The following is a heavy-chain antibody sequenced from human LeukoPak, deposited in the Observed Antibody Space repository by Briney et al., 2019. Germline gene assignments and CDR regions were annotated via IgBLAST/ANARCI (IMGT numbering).Heavy chain of an antibody. V-gene: IGHV4-30-2*01. CDR1: GGSISSYS. J-gene: IGHJ4*02. Sequence: SETLSLTCTVSGGSISSYSWSWIRQPPGKGLEWIGYIYHSGSTYYNPSLKSRVTISVDRSKNQFSLKLSSVTAADTAVYYCARAPGSYYDSSGYRFDYWGQGTLVTVSS. CDR2: IYHSGST. CDR3: ARAPGSYYDSSGYRFDY. D-gene: IGHD3-22*01.